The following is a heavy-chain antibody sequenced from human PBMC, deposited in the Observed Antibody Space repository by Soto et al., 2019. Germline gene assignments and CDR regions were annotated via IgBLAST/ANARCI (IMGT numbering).Heavy chain of an antibody. J-gene: IGHJ4*02. CDR3: ARGGRYDN. Sequence: SSVKASFKATGHTFPRSDINCVRPATGQGLAWMGWMDPKSGNTGYALKFQGRVTMTRNTSISTVYMELSRLRSEDTAVYYCARGGRYDNWGQGTVVTVSS. D-gene: IGHD3-16*01. V-gene: IGHV1-8*01. CDR1: GHTFPRSD. CDR2: MDPKSGNT.